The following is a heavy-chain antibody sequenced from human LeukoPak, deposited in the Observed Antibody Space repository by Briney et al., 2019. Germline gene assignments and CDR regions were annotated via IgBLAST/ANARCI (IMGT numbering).Heavy chain of an antibody. J-gene: IGHJ4*02. CDR3: ARDNYGFDY. D-gene: IGHD3-10*01. Sequence: GGSLRLSCAASGVTFSTYAMHWVRQAPGKGLEWVAFISYDGSNKYYADSVKGRFTNSRDNSKNTLYLQMDTLRAEDTAVYYCARDNYGFDYWGQGALVTVSS. CDR2: ISYDGSNK. V-gene: IGHV3-30*04. CDR1: GVTFSTYA.